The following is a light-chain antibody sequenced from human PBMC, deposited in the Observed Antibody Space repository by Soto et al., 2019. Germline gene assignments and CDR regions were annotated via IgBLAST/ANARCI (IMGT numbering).Light chain of an antibody. CDR2: DVS. CDR1: SSDVGAYNF. V-gene: IGLV2-14*03. Sequence: QSVLTQPASVSGSPGQSITISCTGTSSDVGAYNFVSWYQQHPGKAPNLVIYDVSYRPSGISNRFSGSKSGNTASLTISGLQADDEADYYCSSYTGTTRVFGGGTKVTVL. J-gene: IGLJ3*02. CDR3: SSYTGTTRV.